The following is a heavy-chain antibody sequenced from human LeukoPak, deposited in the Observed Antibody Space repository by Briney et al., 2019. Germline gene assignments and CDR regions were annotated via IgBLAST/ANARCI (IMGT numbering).Heavy chain of an antibody. CDR1: GYTFTGYY. D-gene: IGHD3-9*01. J-gene: IGHJ4*02. Sequence: ASVKVSCKASGYTFTGYYMHWVRQAPGEGLEWMGWINPNSGGTNYAQKFQGRVTMTRDTSISTAYMELSRLRSDDTAVYYYARHVIYDILTGYRDYFDYWGQGTLVTVSS. V-gene: IGHV1-2*02. CDR2: INPNSGGT. CDR3: ARHVIYDILTGYRDYFDY.